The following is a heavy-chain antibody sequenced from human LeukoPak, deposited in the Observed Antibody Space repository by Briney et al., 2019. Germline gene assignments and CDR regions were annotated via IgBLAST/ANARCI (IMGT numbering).Heavy chain of an antibody. CDR3: ARQFITYSSGWYSDYYYYYGMDV. J-gene: IGHJ6*02. CDR1: GGSVSSGSYY. D-gene: IGHD6-19*01. CDR2: IYYSGNT. V-gene: IGHV4-61*01. Sequence: PSETLSLTCTVSGGSVSSGSYYWSWIRQPPGKGLEWIGYIYYSGNTNCNPSLKSRVTISVDTSKDQFSLRLSSVTTADTAVYYCARQFITYSSGWYSDYYYYYGMDVWGQGTTVTVSS.